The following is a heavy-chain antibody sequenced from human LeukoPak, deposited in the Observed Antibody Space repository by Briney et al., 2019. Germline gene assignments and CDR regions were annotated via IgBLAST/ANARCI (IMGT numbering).Heavy chain of an antibody. V-gene: IGHV3-64*01. D-gene: IGHD3-22*01. CDR3: ARASGYDSSGSYDC. Sequence: GGSLRLSCAASGFTFSSYAMHWVRQAPGKGLEYVSAISSNGGSTYYANSVKGRFTISRDNSKNTLYLQMGSLRAEDMAVYYCARASGYDSSGSYDCWGQGTLVTVSS. J-gene: IGHJ4*02. CDR1: GFTFSSYA. CDR2: ISSNGGST.